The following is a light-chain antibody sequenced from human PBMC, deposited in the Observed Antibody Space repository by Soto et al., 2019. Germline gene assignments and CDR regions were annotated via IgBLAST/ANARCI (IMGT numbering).Light chain of an antibody. Sequence: DIRMTQSPPSLSASVGDKITITCRANQGINNFLAWYRQKPGEVPKLLMYDASTLQSGASSRFSGSGSGTVFTLAINSLQPEDVGSYYGHRYDSVPRTFGQGTKVEVK. J-gene: IGKJ1*01. CDR2: DAS. CDR3: HRYDSVPRT. CDR1: QGINNF. V-gene: IGKV1-27*01.